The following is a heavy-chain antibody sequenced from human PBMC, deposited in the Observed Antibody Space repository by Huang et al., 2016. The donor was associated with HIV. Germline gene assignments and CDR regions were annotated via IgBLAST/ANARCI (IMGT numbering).Heavy chain of an antibody. Sequence: QVRLHQWGTGLVRPSETLSLTCAVYGGPLSGHYWSWCRIPPGGSLAWLGEVNHRGSAKYNPSLKSRLSMSIDTSKKQFCLKLGSVTAADTALYYCARSLMGEDPFDIWGQGTLVTVSS. D-gene: IGHD3-16*01. J-gene: IGHJ3*02. V-gene: IGHV4-34*01. CDR3: ARSLMGEDPFDI. CDR1: GGPLSGHY. CDR2: VNHRGSA.